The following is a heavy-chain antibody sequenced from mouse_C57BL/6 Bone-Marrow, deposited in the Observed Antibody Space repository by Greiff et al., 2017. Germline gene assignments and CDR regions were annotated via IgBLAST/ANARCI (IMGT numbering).Heavy chain of an antibody. CDR2: ISDGGSYT. CDR1: GFTFSSYA. V-gene: IGHV5-4*01. D-gene: IGHD4-1*01. Sequence: DVQLVESGGGLVKPGGSLKLSCAASGFTFSSYAMSWVRQTPAKRLEWVATISDGGSYTYYPDNVKGRFTISRDNAKNNLYLQMSHLKSEDTAMYYCARDRNWDEYYFDYWGQGTTLTVSS. CDR3: ARDRNWDEYYFDY. J-gene: IGHJ2*01.